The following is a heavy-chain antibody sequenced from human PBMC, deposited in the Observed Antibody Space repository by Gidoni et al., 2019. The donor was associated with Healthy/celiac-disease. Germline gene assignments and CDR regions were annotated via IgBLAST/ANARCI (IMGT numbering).Heavy chain of an antibody. Sequence: EVQLVESGGGLVQPGGSRRLSCAAAGFTCSSSRMHWVRQAPGKWLVWVSRINSDGSSTSYADSVKGRFTSSRDNDKNTLYLQMNSLRAEDTAVYYCARASPYCGGDCYWPKDAFDIWGQGTMVTVSS. D-gene: IGHD2-21*02. CDR2: INSDGSST. CDR1: GFTCSSSR. J-gene: IGHJ3*02. CDR3: ARASPYCGGDCYWPKDAFDI. V-gene: IGHV3-74*01.